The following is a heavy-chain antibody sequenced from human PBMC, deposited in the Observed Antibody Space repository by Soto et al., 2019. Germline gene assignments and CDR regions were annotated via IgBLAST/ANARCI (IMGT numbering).Heavy chain of an antibody. J-gene: IGHJ3*02. D-gene: IGHD3-10*01. CDR1: GGPISTYY. CDR2: VYYRGST. CDR3: ARGVGARAAFDI. Sequence: AQLQESGPGLVKPSETLSLTCAVSGGPISTYYWSWIRQPPGKGLEWIGYVYYRGSTNYNPSLLSRVTMSVDTSKNQFSLKLNSVTAADTAVYYCARGVGARAAFDIWGQGAMVTVS. V-gene: IGHV4-59*01.